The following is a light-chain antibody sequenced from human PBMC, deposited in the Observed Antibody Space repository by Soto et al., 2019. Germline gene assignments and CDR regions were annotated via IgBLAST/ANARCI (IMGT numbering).Light chain of an antibody. CDR2: GAS. V-gene: IGKV3-15*01. CDR1: QRFCIN. Sequence: EIVMTQSPATLSLSPGERATLSCRASQRFCINLAWYQQKPGQAPRLLIYGASTRATGIPARFSGSGSETEFTLTISSLQSEDSAVYYCQHYNNWTPYTFGQGTKLEIK. CDR3: QHYNNWTPYT. J-gene: IGKJ2*01.